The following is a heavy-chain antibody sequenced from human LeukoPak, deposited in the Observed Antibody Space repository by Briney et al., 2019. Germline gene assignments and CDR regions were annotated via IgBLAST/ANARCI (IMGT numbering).Heavy chain of an antibody. CDR1: GGSISGYY. J-gene: IGHJ3*02. Sequence: SETLSLTCTVSGGSISGYYWSWIRQPPGKGLEWIGYIYYSGSTNYNPSLKSRVTISVDTSKNQFSLKLSSVTAADTAVYYCARDHYPDAFDIWGQGTMVTVSS. D-gene: IGHD1-26*01. CDR3: ARDHYPDAFDI. V-gene: IGHV4-59*12. CDR2: IYYSGST.